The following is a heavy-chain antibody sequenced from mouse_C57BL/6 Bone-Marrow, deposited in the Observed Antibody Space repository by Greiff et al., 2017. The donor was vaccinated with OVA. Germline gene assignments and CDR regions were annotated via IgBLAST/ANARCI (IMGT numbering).Heavy chain of an antibody. D-gene: IGHD1-1*01. J-gene: IGHJ3*01. Sequence: EVQLVESGPGLVKPSQSLSLTCSVTGYSITSGYYWNWIRQFPGNKLEWMGYISYDGSNNYNPSLKNRISITRDTSKNQFFLKLNSVTTEDTATYYCARDRGVAWGQGTLVTVSA. CDR1: GYSITSGYY. V-gene: IGHV3-6*01. CDR3: ARDRGVA. CDR2: ISYDGSN.